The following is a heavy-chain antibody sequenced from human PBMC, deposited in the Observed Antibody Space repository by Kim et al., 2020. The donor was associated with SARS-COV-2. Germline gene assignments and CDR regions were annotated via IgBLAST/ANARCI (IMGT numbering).Heavy chain of an antibody. D-gene: IGHD2-8*01. CDR2: INPNSGAT. V-gene: IGHV1-2*02. Sequence: ASVKVSCKASGYTFTDYFLHWVRQAPGQGLESMGWINPNSGATNSAQNFQGRVTMTRDTSISTAYMELRSLRSDDTAMYYCAREYCYNGLCQAHGMDVWGQGTTVTVSS. J-gene: IGHJ6*02. CDR3: AREYCYNGLCQAHGMDV. CDR1: GYTFTDYF.